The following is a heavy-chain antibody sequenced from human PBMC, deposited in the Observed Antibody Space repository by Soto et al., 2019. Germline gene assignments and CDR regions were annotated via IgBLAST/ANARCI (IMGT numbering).Heavy chain of an antibody. D-gene: IGHD3-10*01. CDR1: GFTFSSYA. Sequence: EVQLLESGGGLVQPGGSLILSCAASGFTFSSYAMSWVRQAPGKGLEWVSAISGSGGSTYYADSVRGRFTISRDNSKNTLYLQMNSLRAEDTAVYYCAKDRSPRAKTYYFDYWGQGTLVTVSS. CDR2: ISGSGGST. V-gene: IGHV3-23*01. J-gene: IGHJ4*02. CDR3: AKDRSPRAKTYYFDY.